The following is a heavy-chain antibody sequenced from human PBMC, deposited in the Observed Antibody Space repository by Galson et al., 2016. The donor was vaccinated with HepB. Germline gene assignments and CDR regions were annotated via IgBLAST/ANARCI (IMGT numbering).Heavy chain of an antibody. V-gene: IGHV5-51*01. D-gene: IGHD1-26*01. J-gene: IGHJ6*01. CDR3: ARRGAYFYGMDV. CDR1: GYNFSTFW. Sequence: QSGAEVKKPGESLKISCQGSGYNFSTFWIGWVRQMPGQGMEWMGLISPGDPATPYIGSFQGQRTMSVDRTTSTAYLQWNSLKASDSATYYCARRGAYFYGMDVWGQGTTVTVAS. CDR2: ISPGDPAT.